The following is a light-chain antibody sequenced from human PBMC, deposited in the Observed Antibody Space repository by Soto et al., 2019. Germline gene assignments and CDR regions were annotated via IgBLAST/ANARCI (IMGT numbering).Light chain of an antibody. J-gene: IGKJ2*01. V-gene: IGKV3-11*01. Sequence: EVVLTQSPATLSLSPGERATLSCRASQSVSSYLAWYQQKPGQAPRLLIYDASNRATGIPARFSGSGSGTDFTLTISSLEPEDFAVYYCQQRSNWPPYTVGQRTKVDIK. CDR1: QSVSSY. CDR3: QQRSNWPPYT. CDR2: DAS.